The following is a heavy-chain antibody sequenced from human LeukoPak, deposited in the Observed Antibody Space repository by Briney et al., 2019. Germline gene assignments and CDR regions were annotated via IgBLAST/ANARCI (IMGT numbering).Heavy chain of an antibody. Sequence: PSETLSLTCTVSGGSISSGDYYWSWIRQPPGKGLEWIGYIYYSGSTYYNPSLKSRVTISVDTSKNQFSLKLSSVTAADTAVYYCARLYYDILTGSPNSFDPWGQGTLVTVSS. CDR2: IYYSGST. D-gene: IGHD3-9*01. J-gene: IGHJ5*02. V-gene: IGHV4-30-4*01. CDR3: ARLYYDILTGSPNSFDP. CDR1: GGSISSGDYY.